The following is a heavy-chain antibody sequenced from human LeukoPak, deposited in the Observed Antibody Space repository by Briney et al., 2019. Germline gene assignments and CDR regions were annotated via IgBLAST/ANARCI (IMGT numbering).Heavy chain of an antibody. J-gene: IGHJ5*02. CDR2: IYYSGST. D-gene: IGHD3-22*01. CDR1: GGSISSSSYY. CDR3: AIHERSYYYDSSGYSFDP. Sequence: SETLSLTCTVSGGSISSSSYYWGWIRPPPGKGLEWFGSIYYSGSTYYNPSLKSRVTISVHTPKNQFSLKLSSVAAACTPVYYCAIHERSYYYDSSGYSFDPWGQGTLVTVS. V-gene: IGHV4-39*01.